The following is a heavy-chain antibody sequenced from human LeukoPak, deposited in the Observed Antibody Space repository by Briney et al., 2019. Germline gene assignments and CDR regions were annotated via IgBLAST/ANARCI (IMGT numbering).Heavy chain of an antibody. CDR2: ISNSGSTI. V-gene: IGHV3-48*03. J-gene: IGHJ4*02. Sequence: PGGSLRLSCTASGFTFSDYEMNWVRQAAGKGLEWVAYISNSGSTINYADSVKGRFTISRDNAKKSLYLQMNSLRAEDTAVYYCVVVFDYWGQGTLVTVS. CDR3: VVVFDY. D-gene: IGHD3-22*01. CDR1: GFTFSDYE.